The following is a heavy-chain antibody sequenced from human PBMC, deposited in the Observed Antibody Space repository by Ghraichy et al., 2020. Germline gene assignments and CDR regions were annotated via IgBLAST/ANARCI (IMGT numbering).Heavy chain of an antibody. CDR2: ISATGGRT. CDR3: AKDRGIAVVPTDH. Sequence: GGSLRLSCAASGFTFSTYAMNWVRQAPGKGLEWVSGISATGGRTCYADSVRGRFIVSRNNSNNTLYLQMNSLRAEDTAVYYCAKDRGIAVVPTDHWGQGTLVTVSS. D-gene: IGHD2-2*01. J-gene: IGHJ4*02. V-gene: IGHV3-23*01. CDR1: GFTFSTYA.